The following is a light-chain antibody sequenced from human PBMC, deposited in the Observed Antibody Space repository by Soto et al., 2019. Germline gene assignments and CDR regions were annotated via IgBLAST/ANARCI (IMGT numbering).Light chain of an antibody. CDR1: TGAVTSGHY. J-gene: IGLJ3*02. CDR3: FLCYRGARV. Sequence: QAVVTQEPSLTVSPGGTVTLTCGSSTGAVTSGHYPYWFQQKPGQAPRTLIYDTSNKHSWTPDRFSGSLLGGKAALTLSGAQPGDEDEYFCFLCYRGARVFGGGTKVTVL. V-gene: IGLV7-46*01. CDR2: DTS.